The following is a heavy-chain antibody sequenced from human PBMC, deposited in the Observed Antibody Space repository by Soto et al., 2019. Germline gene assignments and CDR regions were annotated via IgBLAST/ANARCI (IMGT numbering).Heavy chain of an antibody. V-gene: IGHV4-31*03. J-gene: IGHJ6*03. CDR1: GGSISSGGYY. Sequence: PSETLSLTCTVSGGSISSGGYYWSWIRQHPGKGLEWIGYIYYSGSTYYNPSLKSRVTISVDTPKNQFSLKLSSVTAADTAVYYCASDTTRVSYDYYMDFWGKGTTVTVAS. D-gene: IGHD2-2*01. CDR2: IYYSGST. CDR3: ASDTTRVSYDYYMDF.